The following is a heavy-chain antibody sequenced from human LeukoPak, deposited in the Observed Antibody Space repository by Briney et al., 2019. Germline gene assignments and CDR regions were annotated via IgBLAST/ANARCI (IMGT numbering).Heavy chain of an antibody. CDR2: IHTSEST. J-gene: IGHJ3*02. V-gene: IGHV4-61*02. D-gene: IGHD3-10*01. CDR1: GGSVSSGNYF. CDR3: ARERAGEGALDI. Sequence: KASETLSLTCTVSGGSVSSGNYFWNWIRQPAGKGLEWIGRIHTSESTGSSASLKSRITVSRDMSKNQFSLNLNFVTAADTAVYFCARERAGEGALDIWGQGTLVTVSS.